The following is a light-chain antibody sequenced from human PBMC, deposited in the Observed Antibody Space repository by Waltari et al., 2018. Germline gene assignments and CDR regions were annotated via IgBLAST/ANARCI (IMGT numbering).Light chain of an antibody. CDR2: DAS. CDR3: QQYDNSLS. V-gene: IGKV1-33*01. Sequence: DIQLTQSPSSLSASVGDRVTITCQASQDISNYLSWYQQKPGKAPKLLIYDASNLETGVPSRFSGSGSGTDFALTISSLRPEDFVIYYCQQYDNSLSFGGGTKVDIK. CDR1: QDISNY. J-gene: IGKJ4*01.